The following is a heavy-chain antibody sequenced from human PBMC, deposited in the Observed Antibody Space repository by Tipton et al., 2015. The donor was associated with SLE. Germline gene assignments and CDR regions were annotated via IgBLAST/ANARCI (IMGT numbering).Heavy chain of an antibody. D-gene: IGHD1-14*01. CDR3: VRKPDGRNWFDP. CDR2: IYYSGST. V-gene: IGHV4-59*11. Sequence: TLSLTCTVSGGSISSHYWSWIRQPPGKGLEWIGYIYYSGSTNYNPPLKSRVTISVDTSKNQLSLKLSSVTAVDTAVYYCVRKPDGRNWFDPWGQGTLVIVSS. J-gene: IGHJ5*02. CDR1: GGSISSHY.